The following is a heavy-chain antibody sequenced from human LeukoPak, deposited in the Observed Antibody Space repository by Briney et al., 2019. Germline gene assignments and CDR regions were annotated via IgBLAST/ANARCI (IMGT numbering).Heavy chain of an antibody. CDR3: ARDREGHRYGYDYYMDV. Sequence: PGGSLRLSCTVSGFTVSSNSMSWVRQAPGKGLEWVSFIYSDNTHYSDSVKGRFTISRDNAKKSLYLQMNSLRAEDTAVYYCARDREGHRYGYDYYMDVWGKGTTVTVSS. CDR2: IYSDNT. J-gene: IGHJ6*03. CDR1: GFTVSSNS. V-gene: IGHV3-53*01. D-gene: IGHD5-18*01.